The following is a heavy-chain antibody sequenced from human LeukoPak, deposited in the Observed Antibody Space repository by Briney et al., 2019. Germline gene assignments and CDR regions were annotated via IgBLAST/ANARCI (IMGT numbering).Heavy chain of an antibody. J-gene: IGHJ4*02. V-gene: IGHV3-20*01. CDR1: GFTFDDYG. CDR2: INWNGGST. D-gene: IGHD2-8*01. Sequence: PGGSLRLSCAASGFTFDDYGMSWDRQAPGKGLEWVSGINWNGGSTGYADSVKGRFTISRDNAKNSLYLQMNSLRAEDTALYHCARDKIGVCTDWGQGTLVTVSS. CDR3: ARDKIGVCTD.